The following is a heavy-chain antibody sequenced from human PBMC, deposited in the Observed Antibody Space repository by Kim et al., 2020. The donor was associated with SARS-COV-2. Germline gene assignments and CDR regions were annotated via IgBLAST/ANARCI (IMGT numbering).Heavy chain of an antibody. J-gene: IGHJ4*02. Sequence: GGSLRLPCAASVFTFSNAWMTWVRQAPGKGLEWVGRVKSKTDGGTTDYAAPVKGRFTISRDDSKDTVYLQMNSLKTEDTAVYYCTTRSFRFVYDYWGQGTLVTVSS. D-gene: IGHD3-3*01. CDR2: VKSKTDGGTT. CDR3: TTRSFRFVYDY. CDR1: VFTFSNAW. V-gene: IGHV3-15*01.